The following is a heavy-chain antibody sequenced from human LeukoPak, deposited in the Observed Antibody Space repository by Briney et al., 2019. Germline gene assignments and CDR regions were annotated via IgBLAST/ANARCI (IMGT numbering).Heavy chain of an antibody. J-gene: IGHJ6*02. CDR3: ARGPRDYGTYYYGMDV. CDR2: INPNSGGT. Sequence: ASVKVSCKASGGTFSSYAISWVRQAPGQGLEWMGWINPNSGGTNYAQKFQGRVTMTRDTSISTAYMELSRLRSDDTAVYYCARGPRDYGTYYYGMDVWGQGTTVTVSS. D-gene: IGHD4-17*01. CDR1: GGTFSSYA. V-gene: IGHV1-2*02.